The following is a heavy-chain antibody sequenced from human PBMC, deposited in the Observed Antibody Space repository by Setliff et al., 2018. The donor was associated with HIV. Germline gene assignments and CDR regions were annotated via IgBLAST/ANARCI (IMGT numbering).Heavy chain of an antibody. CDR2: IYTSGST. CDR1: GGSISSGSYY. CDR3: ARTRGEGGSGWYGYYFDY. Sequence: PSETLSLTFTVSGGSISSGSYYWSWIRQPAGKGLEWIGRIYTSGSTNYNPSLKNRVTISVDTSKNQFSLKLSSVTAPDTAVYYCARTRGEGGSGWYGYYFDYWGQGTLVTVS. J-gene: IGHJ4*02. D-gene: IGHD6-19*01. V-gene: IGHV4-61*02.